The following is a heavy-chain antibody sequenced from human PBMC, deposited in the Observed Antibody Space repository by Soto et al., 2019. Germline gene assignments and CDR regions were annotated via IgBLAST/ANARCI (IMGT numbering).Heavy chain of an antibody. CDR3: VKSRGGNNFDFFA. V-gene: IGHV3-64D*06. Sequence: GGSLRLSCSASGFTFSSYAMHWVRQAPGKGLEYVSGVRGNGDPPFYADSVKGRFTISRDNSKNTLYLQMSGLSADDTAVYYCVKSRGGNNFDFFAWGQGALVTVSS. CDR1: GFTFSSYA. CDR2: VRGNGDPP. J-gene: IGHJ5*02. D-gene: IGHD5-12*01.